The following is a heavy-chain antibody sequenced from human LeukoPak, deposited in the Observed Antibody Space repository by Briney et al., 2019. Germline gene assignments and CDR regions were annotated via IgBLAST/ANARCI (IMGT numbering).Heavy chain of an antibody. CDR3: ASDPRSPMVRGVTAASTDY. J-gene: IGHJ4*02. V-gene: IGHV3-7*01. D-gene: IGHD3-10*01. CDR2: IKQDGSEK. Sequence: PGGSLRLSCAASGFPFSSYWMSWVRQAPGKGLEWVANIKQDGSEKYYVDSVKGRFTISRDNAKNSLYLQMNSLRAEDTAVYYCASDPRSPMVRGVTAASTDYWGQGTLVTVSS. CDR1: GFPFSSYW.